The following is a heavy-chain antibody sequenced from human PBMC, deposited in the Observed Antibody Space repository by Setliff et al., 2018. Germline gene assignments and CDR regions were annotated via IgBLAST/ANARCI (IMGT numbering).Heavy chain of an antibody. CDR3: AGLPRIVVVPVYYYYYVDV. CDR2: IYTSGST. CDR1: GGSISSYY. V-gene: IGHV4-4*07. J-gene: IGHJ6*03. D-gene: IGHD2-15*01. Sequence: SETLSLTCTVSGGSISSYYWNWIRQPAGKGLEWIGRIYTSGSTNYNPSLKSRVTMSVDTSKNQFSLKLSSVTAADTAVYYCAGLPRIVVVPVYYYYYVDVWGKGTTVTVSS.